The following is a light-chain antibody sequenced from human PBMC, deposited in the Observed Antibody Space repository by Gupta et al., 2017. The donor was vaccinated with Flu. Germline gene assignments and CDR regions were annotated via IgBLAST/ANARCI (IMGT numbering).Light chain of an antibody. Sequence: RVTITCRAGQNNRSALNWDQQKAGKAPRILISAASRLRSGVPPRFSGSGSGTEFTLTMRSLQAEDLAIYYCQEAYNSPPVSTFGQGTK. CDR3: QEAYNSPPVST. CDR2: AAS. CDR1: QNNRSA. V-gene: IGKV1-39*01. J-gene: IGKJ2*02.